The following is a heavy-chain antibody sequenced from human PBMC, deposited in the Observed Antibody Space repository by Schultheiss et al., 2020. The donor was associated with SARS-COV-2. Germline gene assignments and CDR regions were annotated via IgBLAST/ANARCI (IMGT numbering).Heavy chain of an antibody. J-gene: IGHJ4*02. D-gene: IGHD2-21*02. Sequence: SQTLSLTCTVSGGSISSYYWSWIRQPPGKGLEWIGYIYYSGSTNYNPSLKSRVTISVDTSKNQFSLKLSSVTAADTAVYYCARGVTPAEEDYWGQGTLVTVSS. CDR2: IYYSGST. CDR1: GGSISSYY. CDR3: ARGVTPAEEDY. V-gene: IGHV4-59*01.